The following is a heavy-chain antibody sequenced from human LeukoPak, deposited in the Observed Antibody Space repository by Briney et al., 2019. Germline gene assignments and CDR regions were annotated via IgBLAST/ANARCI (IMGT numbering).Heavy chain of an antibody. Sequence: GGSLRLSCAASGFTFSSYAMHWVRQAPGKGLEWVAVISYDGSNKYYADSVKGRFTISRDNSKNTLYLQMNSLRAEDTAVYHCARDIRIGYCSSTSCLTDAFDIWGQGTMVTVSS. CDR2: ISYDGSNK. V-gene: IGHV3-30-3*01. CDR3: ARDIRIGYCSSTSCLTDAFDI. CDR1: GFTFSSYA. D-gene: IGHD2-2*01. J-gene: IGHJ3*02.